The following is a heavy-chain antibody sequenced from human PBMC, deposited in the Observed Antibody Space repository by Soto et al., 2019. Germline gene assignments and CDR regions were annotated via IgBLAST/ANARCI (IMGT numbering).Heavy chain of an antibody. V-gene: IGHV1-3*01. CDR3: ARSIVVVTAADY. Sequence: GASVKVSCKASGYTFTNYAIHWVRQAPGQRLEWMGWIHPANGNTKYSQRFQGRVTITRDTSASTAYMELSSLRSEDTAVYYCARSIVVVTAADYWGQGTLVTVSS. J-gene: IGHJ4*02. CDR1: GYTFTNYA. CDR2: IHPANGNT. D-gene: IGHD2-21*02.